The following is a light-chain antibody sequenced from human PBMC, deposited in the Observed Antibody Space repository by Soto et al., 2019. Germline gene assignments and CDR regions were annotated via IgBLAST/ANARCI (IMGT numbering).Light chain of an antibody. Sequence: DILMTQSPSTLSGSVGDRVTITCRASQTISSWLAWYQQKPGKAPKLLIYKASTLKSGVPSRFSGSGSGTEFTLTISSLQPDDFATYYCQHYNRYSEAFGQGTKVEL. CDR2: KAS. J-gene: IGKJ1*01. CDR1: QTISSW. V-gene: IGKV1-5*03. CDR3: QHYNRYSEA.